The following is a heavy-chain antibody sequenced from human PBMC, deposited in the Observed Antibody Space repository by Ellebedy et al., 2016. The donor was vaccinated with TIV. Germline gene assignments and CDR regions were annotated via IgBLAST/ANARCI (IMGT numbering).Heavy chain of an antibody. D-gene: IGHD2-2*01. J-gene: IGHJ6*02. Sequence: GESLKISXAASGFTFSTYEIHWVRQTTGGNLEWVSAIGVAGDTFYAGSVKGRFTISRENAKNSLYLQMNSLRAEDTAVYYCVRGSSIYAMDVWGQGTTVTVSS. CDR1: GFTFSTYE. CDR2: IGVAGDT. V-gene: IGHV3-13*01. CDR3: VRGSSIYAMDV.